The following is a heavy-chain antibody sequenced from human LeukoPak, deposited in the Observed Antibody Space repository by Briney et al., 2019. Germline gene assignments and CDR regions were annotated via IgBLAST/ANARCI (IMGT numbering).Heavy chain of an antibody. D-gene: IGHD4-23*01. CDR2: TSGSSGSTI. CDR3: ARDSDYGGNRGQYYYYYYGMDV. Sequence: PGGSLRLSCKASGFTFSRYGMNWVRQAPGRGLEWLSYTSGSSGSTIYYAQSVRGRFTISRDDAKNTLYLQMNSLRAEDTAVYYCARDSDYGGNRGQYYYYYYGMDVWGQGTTVTVSS. V-gene: IGHV3-48*01. CDR1: GFTFSRYG. J-gene: IGHJ6*02.